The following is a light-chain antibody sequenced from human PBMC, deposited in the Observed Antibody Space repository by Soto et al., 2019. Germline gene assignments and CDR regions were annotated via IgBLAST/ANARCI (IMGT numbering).Light chain of an antibody. CDR3: CSYAGSSTAV. CDR1: SSEVGSYNL. CDR2: EVS. J-gene: IGLJ3*02. Sequence: QSALTQPASVSGSPGQSITISCTGTSSEVGSYNLVSWYQQHPGKAPKLMIYEVSNRPSGVSNRFSGSKSGNTASLTISGLKAEDEADYYFCSYAGSSTAVFGGGTTLTVL. V-gene: IGLV2-23*02.